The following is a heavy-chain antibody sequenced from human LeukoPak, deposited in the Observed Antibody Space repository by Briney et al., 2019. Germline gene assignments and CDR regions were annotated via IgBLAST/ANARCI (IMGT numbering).Heavy chain of an antibody. Sequence: PSETLSLTCTVSGGSISSYYWSWIRQPPGKGLGWIGYVYYSGSTNYNPSLKSRVTMSVATSKNQFSLKLSSVTAADTAVYYCASLRYCSGGSCVPKYFQHWGQGTLVTVSS. J-gene: IGHJ1*01. CDR3: ASLRYCSGGSCVPKYFQH. V-gene: IGHV4-59*08. CDR2: VYYSGST. CDR1: GGSISSYY. D-gene: IGHD2-15*01.